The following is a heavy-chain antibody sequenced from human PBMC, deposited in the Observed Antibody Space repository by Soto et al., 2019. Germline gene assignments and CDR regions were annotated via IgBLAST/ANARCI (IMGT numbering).Heavy chain of an antibody. V-gene: IGHV1-69*02. CDR2: IIPILGIA. CDR3: ARNYDILTGYYIPQPYGYWYGMDV. D-gene: IGHD3-9*01. J-gene: IGHJ6*02. Sequence: SVKVSCKASGGTFSSYTISWVRQAPGQGLEWMGRIIPILGIANYAQKFQGRVTITAGKSTSTAYMELSSLRSEDTAVYYCARNYDILTGYYIPQPYGYWYGMDVWGQGTTVTVSS. CDR1: GGTFSSYT.